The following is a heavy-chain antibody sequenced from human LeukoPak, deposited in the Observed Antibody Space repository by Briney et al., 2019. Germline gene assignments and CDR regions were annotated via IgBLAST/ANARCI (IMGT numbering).Heavy chain of an antibody. D-gene: IGHD3-22*01. V-gene: IGHV3-11*06. CDR3: ASSPRSNYYDSSDHY. CDR1: GFTFSDYY. CDR2: ISSSSSYT. J-gene: IGHJ4*02. Sequence: GGSLRLSCAASGFTFSDYYMSWIRQAPGKGLEWVSYISSSSSYTNYADSVKGRFTISRDNAKNSLYLQMNSLRAEDAAVYYCASSPRSNYYDSSDHYWGQGTLVTVSS.